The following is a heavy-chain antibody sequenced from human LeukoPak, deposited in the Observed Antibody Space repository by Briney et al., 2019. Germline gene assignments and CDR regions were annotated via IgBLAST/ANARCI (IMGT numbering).Heavy chain of an antibody. CDR2: INPNSGGT. CDR1: GYTFTGYY. J-gene: IGHJ5*02. CDR3: AREDGGITMVRGAHWFDP. D-gene: IGHD3-10*01. V-gene: IGHV1-2*02. Sequence: ASVKVSCKASGYTFTGYYMHWVRQAPGQGLEWMGWINPNSGGTNYAQKFQGRVTMTTDTSTSTAYMELRSLRSDDTAVYYCAREDGGITMVRGAHWFDPWGQGTLVTVSS.